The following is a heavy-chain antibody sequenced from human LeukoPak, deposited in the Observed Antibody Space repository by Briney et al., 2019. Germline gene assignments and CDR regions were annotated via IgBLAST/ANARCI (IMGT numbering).Heavy chain of an antibody. J-gene: IGHJ4*02. CDR3: AREIAAAENYFDY. CDR1: GFTFSDSG. V-gene: IGHV3-73*01. D-gene: IGHD6-13*01. Sequence: GSLRLSCAASGFTFSDSGMHWVRQASGKGLEWVGRIRSKANSYATAYAASVKGRFTISRDDSKNTAYLQMNSLRAEDTAVYYCAREIAAAENYFDYWGQGTLVTVSS. CDR2: IRSKANSYAT.